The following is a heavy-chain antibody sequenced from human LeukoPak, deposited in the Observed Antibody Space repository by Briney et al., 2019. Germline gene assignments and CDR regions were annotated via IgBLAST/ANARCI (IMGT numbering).Heavy chain of an antibody. CDR3: ARQPPGADDAFDI. D-gene: IGHD7-27*01. J-gene: IGHJ3*02. Sequence: WETLCLSCAASGCSISTYARNWIRQPPGKGLEWIACIFDSGSTNYNPSLKSRVTISVVTSKNQLSLKLRFAAAADPAVYYCARQPPGADDAFDIWGQGTMVTVSS. CDR2: IFDSGST. CDR1: GCSISTYA. V-gene: IGHV4-59*08.